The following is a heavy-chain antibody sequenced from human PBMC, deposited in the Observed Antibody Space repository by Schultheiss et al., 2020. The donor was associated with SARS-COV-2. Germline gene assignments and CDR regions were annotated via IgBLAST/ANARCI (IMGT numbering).Heavy chain of an antibody. CDR2: IYTSGST. V-gene: IGHV4-4*07. Sequence: SETLFLTCTVSGGSISSYYWSWIRQPAGKGLEWIGRIYTSGSTYYNPSLKSRVTISVDRSKNQFSLKLSSVTAADTAVYYCARGGIVGATNPLARWFDPWGQGTLVTVSS. CDR3: ARGGIVGATNPLARWFDP. D-gene: IGHD1-26*01. CDR1: GGSISSYY. J-gene: IGHJ5*02.